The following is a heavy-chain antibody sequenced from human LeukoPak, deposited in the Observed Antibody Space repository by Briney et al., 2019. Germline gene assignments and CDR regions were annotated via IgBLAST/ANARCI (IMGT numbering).Heavy chain of an antibody. D-gene: IGHD2-2*01. J-gene: IGHJ6*02. CDR3: ARDPALEYCSSTSCYPYYYYGMDV. CDR2: IYTSGST. V-gene: IGHV4-61*02. Sequence: SQTLSLNCTVSGGSISSGSYYWSWIRQPAGKGLEWIGRIYTSGSTNYNPSLKSRVTISVDTSKNQFSLKLSSVTAADTAVYYCARDPALEYCSSTSCYPYYYYGMDVWGQGTTVTVSS. CDR1: GGSISSGSYY.